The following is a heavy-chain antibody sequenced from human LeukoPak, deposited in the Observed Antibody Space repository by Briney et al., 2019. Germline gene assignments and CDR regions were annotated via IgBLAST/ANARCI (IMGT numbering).Heavy chain of an antibody. D-gene: IGHD3-10*01. V-gene: IGHV4-30-4*01. Sequence: PSQTLSLTCTVSGGSISSGDYYWSWIRQPPGKGLEWIGYIYYSGSTYYNPSLKSRVTISVDTSKNQFSLKLSSVTAADTAVYYCARDPKLLWFGELLSDYYYYGMDVWGQGTTVTVSS. CDR2: IYYSGST. CDR1: GGSISSGDYY. CDR3: ARDPKLLWFGELLSDYYYYGMDV. J-gene: IGHJ6*02.